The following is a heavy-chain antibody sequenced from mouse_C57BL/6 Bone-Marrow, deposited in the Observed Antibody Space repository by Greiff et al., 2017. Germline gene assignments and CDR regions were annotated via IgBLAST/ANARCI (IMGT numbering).Heavy chain of an antibody. J-gene: IGHJ3*01. V-gene: IGHV1-80*01. D-gene: IGHD2-2*01. CDR2: IYPGDGDT. Sequence: VQLQESGAELVKPGASVKISCKASGYAFSSYWMHWVKQRPGKGLEWIGQIYPGDGDTNYNGKFKGKATMTADKSSSTAYMQLSSLTSEDSAVYFCAREGGYDPFFAYWGQGTLVTVSA. CDR1: GYAFSSYW. CDR3: AREGGYDPFFAY.